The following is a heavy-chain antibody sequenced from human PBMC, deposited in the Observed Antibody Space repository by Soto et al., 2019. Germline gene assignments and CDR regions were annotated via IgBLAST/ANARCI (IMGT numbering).Heavy chain of an antibody. V-gene: IGHV3-11*06. CDR2: ISGSSGYT. D-gene: IGHD3-10*01. J-gene: IGHJ6*02. CDR3: ARDRGGYGPPDV. CDR1: GFSFSDSY. Sequence: QVQLVESGGGLVKPGGSLRLSCAASGFSFSDSYMSWVRQAPGKGVEWVAYISGSSGYTGYADSVKGRFTISRDNAKKSLYLQMTSLRVEDTAVYYCARDRGGYGPPDVWGQGTTVTVSS.